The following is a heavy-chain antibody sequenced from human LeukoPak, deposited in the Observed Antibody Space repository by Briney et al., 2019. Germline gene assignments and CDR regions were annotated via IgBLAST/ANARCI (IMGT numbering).Heavy chain of an antibody. J-gene: IGHJ3*02. V-gene: IGHV4-59*01. CDR1: GGSISSYY. Sequence: PSETLSLTCTVSGGSISSYYWSWIRQPPGKGLEWVGYIYYSGSTKYNPSLKSRVTISVDTSKNQFSLKLSSVTAADTAVYYCARDGALGVDAFDIWGQGTMVTVSS. CDR3: ARDGALGVDAFDI. D-gene: IGHD1-26*01. CDR2: IYYSGST.